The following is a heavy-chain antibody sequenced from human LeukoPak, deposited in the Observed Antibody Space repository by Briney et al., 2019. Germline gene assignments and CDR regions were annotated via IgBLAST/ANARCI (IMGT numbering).Heavy chain of an antibody. Sequence: PGGSLRLSCAASGFTFSSYAMSWVRQAPGKGLEWVSVIYSGGSTYYADSVKGRFTISRDNSKNTLYLQMNSLRAEDTAVYYCARMVLWFGDPNENFFDYWGQGTLVTVSS. J-gene: IGHJ4*02. V-gene: IGHV3-53*01. CDR3: ARMVLWFGDPNENFFDY. CDR1: GFTFSSYA. CDR2: IYSGGST. D-gene: IGHD3-10*01.